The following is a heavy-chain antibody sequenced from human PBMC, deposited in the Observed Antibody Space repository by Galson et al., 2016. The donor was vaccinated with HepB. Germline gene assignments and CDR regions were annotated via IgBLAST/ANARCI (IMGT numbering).Heavy chain of an antibody. CDR1: GYTFTTYG. CDR2: ITTVTGNT. V-gene: IGHV1-18*01. Sequence: SVKVSCKASGYTFTTYGIRRVRQAPGQGLEWMGWITTVTGNTNYAQKFQGRVTMTTDTSTNTAYMELRSLRSDDTAVYYCARARDYYFYSMDVWGQGTTVTVSS. J-gene: IGHJ6*02. CDR3: ARARDYYFYSMDV.